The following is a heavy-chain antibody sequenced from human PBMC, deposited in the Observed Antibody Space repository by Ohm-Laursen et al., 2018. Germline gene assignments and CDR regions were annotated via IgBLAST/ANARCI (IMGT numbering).Heavy chain of an antibody. D-gene: IGHD3-10*01. CDR2: INHSGTT. Sequence: GTLSLTCVVYGGSFSDYNWSWIRRTPGKGLEWIGEINHSGTTDYNPSLKSRVTISLDTSKNQFSLKLSSVTAADTAVYYCARQRSYYRYYYYGMDVWGQGTTVTVSS. CDR1: GGSFSDYN. J-gene: IGHJ6*02. CDR3: ARQRSYYRYYYYGMDV. V-gene: IGHV4-34*01.